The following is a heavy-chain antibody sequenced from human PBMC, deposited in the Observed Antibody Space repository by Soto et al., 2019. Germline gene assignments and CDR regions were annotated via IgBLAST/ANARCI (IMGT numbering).Heavy chain of an antibody. CDR1: GGSVSGFY. CDR2: IDSSGST. J-gene: IGHJ5*02. V-gene: IGHV4-4*07. Sequence: PSETLSLTCNVFGGSVSGFYWTWIRQPAGKGLEWIGRIDSSGSTKYNPSLKSRVSMSLDTSRNQFSLNLTSVTAADTAVYYCARGQRFSDWFDPWGQGTLVTVSS. D-gene: IGHD3-3*01. CDR3: ARGQRFSDWFDP.